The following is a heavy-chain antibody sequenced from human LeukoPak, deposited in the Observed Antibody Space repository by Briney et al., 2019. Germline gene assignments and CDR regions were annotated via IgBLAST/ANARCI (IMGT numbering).Heavy chain of an antibody. CDR3: ARDMGYYGLDAFDI. V-gene: IGHV3-23*01. CDR1: GFTFSSHA. D-gene: IGHD3-10*01. J-gene: IGHJ3*02. Sequence: GGSLRLSCAASGFTFSSHAMSWVRQAPGKGLEWVSATSGSGGDTSYAGSVKGRFTISRDNSKNTLYLQMNSLRVEDTAVYYCARDMGYYGLDAFDIWGQGTMVTVSS. CDR2: TSGSGGDT.